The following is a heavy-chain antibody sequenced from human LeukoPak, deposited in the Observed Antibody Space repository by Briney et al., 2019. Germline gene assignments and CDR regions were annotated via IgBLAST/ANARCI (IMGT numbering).Heavy chain of an antibody. V-gene: IGHV3-23*01. CDR2: ISGGGGST. J-gene: IGHJ4*02. D-gene: IGHD3-10*01. CDR1: GFTFSSYP. CDR3: AKADRGWGVITKD. Sequence: PGGSLRLSCAASGFTFSSYPMNWVRQTPGKGLEWVSGISGGGGSTYYADSVRGRFTVSRDNSKNTLYLQMNSLRAEDTAEYYCAKADRGWGVITKDWGQGTLVTVSS.